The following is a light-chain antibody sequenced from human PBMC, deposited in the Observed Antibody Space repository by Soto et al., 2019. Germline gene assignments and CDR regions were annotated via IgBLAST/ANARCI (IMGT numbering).Light chain of an antibody. J-gene: IGKJ5*01. Sequence: DIHMTQSPSPLSASLGDRVTITFRASQSISSYLNWYQQKPGKAPKLLIYAASSLRSGVPSRFSGSGSGTDFTLTIDGLQPEDFAVYYCQQSYITPPITFGQGTRLEIK. CDR3: QQSYITPPIT. CDR2: AAS. V-gene: IGKV1-39*01. CDR1: QSISSY.